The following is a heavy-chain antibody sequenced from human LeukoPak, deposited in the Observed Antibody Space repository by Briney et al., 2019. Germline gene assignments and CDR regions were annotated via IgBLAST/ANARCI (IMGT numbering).Heavy chain of an antibody. CDR3: AKDLKMTNYFDY. J-gene: IGHJ4*02. Sequence: GGSLRLSCAASGFTFSSYAMSWVRQAPGKGLEWVSDISGSGGSTYYADSVKGRFTISRDNSKNTLYLQMNSLRAEDTAVYYCAKDLKMTNYFDYWGQGTMVTVSS. CDR1: GFTFSSYA. CDR2: ISGSGGST. D-gene: IGHD5-24*01. V-gene: IGHV3-23*01.